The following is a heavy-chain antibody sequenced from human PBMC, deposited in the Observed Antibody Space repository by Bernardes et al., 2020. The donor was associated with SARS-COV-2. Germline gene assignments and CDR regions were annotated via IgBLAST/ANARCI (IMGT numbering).Heavy chain of an antibody. CDR3: AGSFYAFYLDY. CDR1: GFTFANYA. V-gene: IGHV3-49*04. D-gene: IGHD1-26*01. Sequence: GGSLRLSCATSGFTFANYAMTWVRQAPGKGLEWVGVIRSKPYGGTTEYAASVKGRFIISRDDSKSIVYLQMNSLKTEDTAVYFCAGSFYAFYLDYWGQGTPVTVSS. J-gene: IGHJ4*02. CDR2: IRSKPYGGTT.